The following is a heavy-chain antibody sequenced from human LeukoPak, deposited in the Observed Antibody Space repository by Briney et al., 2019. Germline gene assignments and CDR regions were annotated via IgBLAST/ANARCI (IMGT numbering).Heavy chain of an antibody. CDR1: GFTFSSYA. J-gene: IGHJ4*02. D-gene: IGHD4-23*01. Sequence: GGSLRLSCAASGFTFSSYAMSWVRQAPGKGLEWVSAISGSGGSTYYADSVKGRFTISRDNSKNTLYLQMNSLRAEDTAVYYCAKDHRGQYGGKPSAFDYWGQGTLVTVSS. CDR2: ISGSGGST. V-gene: IGHV3-23*01. CDR3: AKDHRGQYGGKPSAFDY.